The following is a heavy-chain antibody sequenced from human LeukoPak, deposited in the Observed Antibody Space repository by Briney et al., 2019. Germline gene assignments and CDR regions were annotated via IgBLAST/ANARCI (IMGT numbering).Heavy chain of an antibody. D-gene: IGHD3-3*01. CDR3: ARKYYDFWSGYHMDV. CDR2: INPSGGST. V-gene: IGHV1-46*01. Sequence: ASVKVSCKASGYTFTSYYMHWVRQAPGQGLEWMGIINPSGGSTSYAHKFQGRVNMTRDTSTSTVYMELSSLRSEDTALYYCARKYYDFWSGYHMDVWGKGTTVTVSS. J-gene: IGHJ6*03. CDR1: GYTFTSYY.